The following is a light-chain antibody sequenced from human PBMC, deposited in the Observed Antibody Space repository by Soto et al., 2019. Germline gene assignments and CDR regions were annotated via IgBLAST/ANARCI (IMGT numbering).Light chain of an antibody. V-gene: IGKV3-15*01. CDR2: GAS. Sequence: EIVMTQSPATLSESPGERATLSCRASQSVSSNLAWYQQKPGQAPRLLIYGASTRATGIPARFSGSGSGTEFTLTISSLQSEDFAGYYCQQYNNWPPLTFGGGTKVEIK. CDR1: QSVSSN. J-gene: IGKJ4*01. CDR3: QQYNNWPPLT.